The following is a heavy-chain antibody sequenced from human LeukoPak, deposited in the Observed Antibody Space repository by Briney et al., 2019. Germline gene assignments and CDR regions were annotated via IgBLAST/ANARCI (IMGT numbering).Heavy chain of an antibody. J-gene: IGHJ4*02. CDR3: ATLITGTMYYFDY. CDR1: GYTFTGYY. CDR2: ITPNSGGT. D-gene: IGHD1-20*01. V-gene: IGHV1-2*06. Sequence: ASVKVSCKASGYTFTGYYMHWVRQAPGQGLGWRGRITPNSGGTNSAQKFQGRDTMTRDTSISTAYIELSRLRSDDTAVYYCATLITGTMYYFDYWGQGTLVTVSS.